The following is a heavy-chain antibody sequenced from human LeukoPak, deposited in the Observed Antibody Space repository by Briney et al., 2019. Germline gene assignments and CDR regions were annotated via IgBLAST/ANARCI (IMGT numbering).Heavy chain of an antibody. D-gene: IGHD1-1*01. CDR2: IIPIFGTA. Sequence: GASVKVSCKASGGTFSSYAISWVRQAPGQGLEWMGGIIPIFGTANYAQKFQGRVTITADESTSTAYMELSSLRSEDTAVYYCARDITTGTTRFDPWGQGTLVTVSS. V-gene: IGHV1-69*13. CDR3: ARDITTGTTRFDP. J-gene: IGHJ5*02. CDR1: GGTFSSYA.